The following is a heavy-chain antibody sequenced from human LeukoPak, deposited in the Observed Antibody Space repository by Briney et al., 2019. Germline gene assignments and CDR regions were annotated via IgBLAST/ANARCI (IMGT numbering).Heavy chain of an antibody. D-gene: IGHD1-7*01. CDR3: ARAQYTWNYGPKDSYFDL. CDR2: TYYRSKWYS. Sequence: SQTLSLTCAISGDSVSSNNAAWNWIRQSPSRGLEWLGRTYYRSKWYSDYAVSVKSRITINPVTSKNQFSLQLNSATPEDTAVYYCARAQYTWNYGPKDSYFDLWGRGTLVTASS. CDR1: GDSVSSNNAA. V-gene: IGHV6-1*01. J-gene: IGHJ2*01.